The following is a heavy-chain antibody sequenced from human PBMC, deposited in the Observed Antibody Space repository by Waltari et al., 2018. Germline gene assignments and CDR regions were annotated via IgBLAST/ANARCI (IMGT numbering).Heavy chain of an antibody. CDR1: GDTLTSYG. CDR2: ISAYKGKT. CDR3: ALTFIIVATEDWYFDL. V-gene: IGHV1-18*01. Sequence: VQMDQSGAEVKKPGASVRLSCKISGDTLTSYGITWVRQAPGQGLEWMGWISAYKGKTNYAQSFRGRVSMTTDTSTSTAEMELMNLTSDDTGIYYCALTFIIVATEDWYFDLWGRGTLVTVSS. D-gene: IGHD5-12*01. J-gene: IGHJ2*01.